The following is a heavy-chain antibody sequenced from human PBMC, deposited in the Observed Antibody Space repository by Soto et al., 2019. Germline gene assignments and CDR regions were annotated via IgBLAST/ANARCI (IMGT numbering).Heavy chain of an antibody. J-gene: IGHJ5*02. V-gene: IGHV5-51*01. CDR3: ARPARSPAIEAAGPENWFDP. D-gene: IGHD6-13*01. Sequence: GESLKISCKGSGYSFTSYWIGWVRQMPGKGLEWMGIIYPGDSDTRYSPSFQGQVTISADKSISTAYLQWSSLKASDTAMYYCARPARSPAIEAAGPENWFDPWGQGTRVSAS. CDR2: IYPGDSDT. CDR1: GYSFTSYW.